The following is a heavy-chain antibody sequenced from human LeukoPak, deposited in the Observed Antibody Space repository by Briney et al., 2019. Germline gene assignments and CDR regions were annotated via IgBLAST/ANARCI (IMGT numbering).Heavy chain of an antibody. J-gene: IGHJ1*01. V-gene: IGHV3-15*01. CDR3: TTDEYYYDSSGYQPAPQH. CDR2: IKSKTDGGTT. CDR1: GFTFSNAW. D-gene: IGHD3-22*01. Sequence: PGGSLRLSCAASGFTFSNAWMSWVRQAPGKGLEWVGRIKSKTDGGTTDYAAPVKGRFTISRDDSKNTLYLQMNSLKTEDTAVYYCTTDEYYYDSSGYQPAPQHWGQGTLVTVSS.